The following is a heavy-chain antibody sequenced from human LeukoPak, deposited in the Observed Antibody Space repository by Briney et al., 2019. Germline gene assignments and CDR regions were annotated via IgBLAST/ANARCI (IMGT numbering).Heavy chain of an antibody. V-gene: IGHV3-48*01. CDR3: ARVWQDYSNTDY. CDR1: GFTFSSYR. J-gene: IGHJ4*02. D-gene: IGHD4-11*01. CDR2: ISSSSDLT. Sequence: PRGSLRLSCVASGFTFSSYRMNWVRQAPGKGLEWVSYISSSSDLTYYADSVKGRFAISRDNARNSLYLQMNSLRAEDTAVYYCARVWQDYSNTDYWGQGALVTVSS.